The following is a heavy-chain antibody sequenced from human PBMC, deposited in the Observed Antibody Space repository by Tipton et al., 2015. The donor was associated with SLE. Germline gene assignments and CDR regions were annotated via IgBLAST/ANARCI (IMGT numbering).Heavy chain of an antibody. Sequence: LRLSCAVYGGSFSGYYWSWIRQPPGKGLEWIGEINHSGSTNYNPSLKSRVTISVDTSKTQFSLKLSSVTAADTAVYYCAREQQLVYYGMDVWGQGTTVTVSS. CDR3: AREQQLVYYGMDV. J-gene: IGHJ6*02. CDR2: INHSGST. CDR1: GGSFSGYY. D-gene: IGHD6-13*01. V-gene: IGHV4-34*01.